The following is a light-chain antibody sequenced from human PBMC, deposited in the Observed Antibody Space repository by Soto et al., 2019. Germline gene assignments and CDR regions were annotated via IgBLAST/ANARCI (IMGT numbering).Light chain of an antibody. J-gene: IGKJ2*01. Sequence: AIQMTQSPSSLSASLGDSVAITCRASQDIKSDLAWYRHRPGTAPKLLIYAATALQSGVPLRVSGSGSGTDFTLTIRNLQPEDSATYYCLQDYSHPPTFGQGTRLEIK. V-gene: IGKV1-6*01. CDR1: QDIKSD. CDR3: LQDYSHPPT. CDR2: AAT.